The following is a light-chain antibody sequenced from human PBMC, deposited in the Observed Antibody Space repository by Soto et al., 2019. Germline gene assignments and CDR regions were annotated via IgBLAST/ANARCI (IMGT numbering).Light chain of an antibody. CDR3: QQYRSYPET. J-gene: IGKJ1*01. V-gene: IGKV1-5*03. CDR1: QSISSW. CDR2: AAS. Sequence: DIPMTQSPSTLSASVGDRVTITCRASQSISSWLAWYQQKPGKAPNLLIYAASSLESGVPSRFSGSGSGTEFTLTISSLQPDDFATYYCQQYRSYPETFGQGTKVEIK.